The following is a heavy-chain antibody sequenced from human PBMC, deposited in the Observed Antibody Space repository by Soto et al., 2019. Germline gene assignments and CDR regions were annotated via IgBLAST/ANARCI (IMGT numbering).Heavy chain of an antibody. CDR3: ATRHPPPAAKHGY. CDR2: IIPILGIA. J-gene: IGHJ4*02. D-gene: IGHD2-21*01. Sequence: QVQLVQSGAEVKKPGSSVKVSCKASGGTFSSYTISWVRQAPGQGLEWMGRIIPILGIANYAQKFQGRVPITADKSKSTAYMGLSRLRSEDTAVYYGATRHPPPAAKHGYWGQGPLVTVSS. CDR1: GGTFSSYT. V-gene: IGHV1-69*02.